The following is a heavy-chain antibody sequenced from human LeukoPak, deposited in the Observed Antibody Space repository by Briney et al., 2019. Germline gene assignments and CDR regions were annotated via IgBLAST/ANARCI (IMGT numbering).Heavy chain of an antibody. CDR3: ARVIRSGWEGELSD. CDR2: IKRKIDGETT. D-gene: IGHD6-25*01. J-gene: IGHJ4*02. CDR1: GFTFSNAW. V-gene: IGHV3-15*01. Sequence: PGGSLRLSCVASGFTFSNAWMSWVRQAPIKGLEWVGRIKRKIDGETTDYAAPAKGRFTISRDDSKNTLYLQMNSLKTEDTAVYYCARVIRSGWEGELSDWGQGTLVTVSS.